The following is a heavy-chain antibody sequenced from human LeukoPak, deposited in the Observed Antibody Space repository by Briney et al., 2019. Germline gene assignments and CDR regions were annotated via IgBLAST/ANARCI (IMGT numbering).Heavy chain of an antibody. V-gene: IGHV6-1*01. CDR2: TYYRSTWYN. J-gene: IGHJ5*02. CDR1: GDSVSSNSVT. CDR3: ARRLTQYDCFDP. Sequence: SQALSLTCAISGDSVSSNSVTWNWIRQSPSRGLEWLGRTYYRSTWYNDYAVSVRGRITVNPDTSRNQFSLHLNSVTPEDTAVYYCARRLTQYDCFDPWGQGILVTVSS. D-gene: IGHD2-2*01.